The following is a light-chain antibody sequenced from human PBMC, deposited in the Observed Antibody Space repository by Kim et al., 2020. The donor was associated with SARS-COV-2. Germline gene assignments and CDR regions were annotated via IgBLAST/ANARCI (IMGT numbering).Light chain of an antibody. Sequence: QSVLTQPPSVSGAPGQRVTISCTGSNSNIGAGYDVHWYQQLPGTAPKLLIYVNNNRPSGVPARFSASKSGASASLAITGLQADDEADYYCQSYDSTLSSPYVFGTGTKVTVL. CDR2: VNN. CDR1: NSNIGAGYD. J-gene: IGLJ1*01. CDR3: QSYDSTLSSPYV. V-gene: IGLV1-40*01.